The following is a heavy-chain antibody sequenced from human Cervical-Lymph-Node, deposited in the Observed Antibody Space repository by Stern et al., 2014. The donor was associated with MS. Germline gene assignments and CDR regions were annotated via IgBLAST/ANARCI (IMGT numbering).Heavy chain of an antibody. Sequence: DQLVESGGGVVQPGRSLRVSCATAGFTFTSYAMNWVRQAPGKGLEWVAVISYDGNTKYYADSVKGRLTISRDNSKNTLYLQMSSLRAEDTAVYYCVRERSSRGFDYWGQGSLVTVSS. CDR2: ISYDGNTK. D-gene: IGHD5/OR15-5a*01. V-gene: IGHV3-30-3*01. CDR3: VRERSSRGFDY. J-gene: IGHJ4*02. CDR1: GFTFTSYA.